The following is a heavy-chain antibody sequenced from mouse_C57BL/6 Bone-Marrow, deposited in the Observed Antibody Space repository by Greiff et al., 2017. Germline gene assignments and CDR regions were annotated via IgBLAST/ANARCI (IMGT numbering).Heavy chain of an antibody. CDR1: GYSITSGYY. CDR3: ARGLLDFDY. Sequence: ESGPGLVKPSQSLSLTCSVTGYSITSGYYWNWIRQFPGNKLEWMGYISYDGSNNYNPSLKNRISITRDTSKNQFFLKLNSVTTEDTATXYCARGLLDFDYWGQGTTLTVSS. CDR2: ISYDGSN. V-gene: IGHV3-6*01. J-gene: IGHJ2*01. D-gene: IGHD1-2*01.